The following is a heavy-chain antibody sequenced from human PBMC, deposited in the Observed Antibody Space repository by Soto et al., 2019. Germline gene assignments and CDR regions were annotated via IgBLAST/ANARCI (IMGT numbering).Heavy chain of an antibody. CDR2: IYYSGST. D-gene: IGHD3-9*01. Sequence: SETLSLTCTVSGGSISSSSYYWGWIRQPPGKGLEWIGSIYYSGSTYYNPSLKSRVTISVDTSKNQFSLKLSSVTAADTAVYYCASKERLYDILTGSYFDYWGQGTLVTVSS. CDR1: GGSISSSSYY. V-gene: IGHV4-39*01. CDR3: ASKERLYDILTGSYFDY. J-gene: IGHJ4*02.